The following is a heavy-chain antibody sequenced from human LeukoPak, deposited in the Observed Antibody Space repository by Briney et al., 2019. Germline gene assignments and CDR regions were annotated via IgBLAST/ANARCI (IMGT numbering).Heavy chain of an antibody. D-gene: IGHD3-22*01. J-gene: IGHJ4*02. Sequence: ASVKVSCTVSGYTLTGLSMHWVRQAPGKGLEWMGGFDPEDGETIYAQKFQGRVTMTEDTSTDTAYMELSSLRSEDTAVYYCATDHQSYYDSSGYYLAYWGQGTLVTVSS. CDR2: FDPEDGET. V-gene: IGHV1-24*01. CDR1: GYTLTGLS. CDR3: ATDHQSYYDSSGYYLAY.